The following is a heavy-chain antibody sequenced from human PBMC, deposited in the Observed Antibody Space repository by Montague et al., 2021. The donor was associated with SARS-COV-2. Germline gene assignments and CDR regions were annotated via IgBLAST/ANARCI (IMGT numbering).Heavy chain of an antibody. D-gene: IGHD6-13*01. J-gene: IGHJ3*02. Sequence: SETLSLICTVSGGSISSPDYYWGWIRQPPGNLLEWIGYIYYSGSTNYNPPLKSRVTISVDTSKNQFSLKLSSVTAADTAVYYCARGAGYSSSWYLAFEIWGQGTMVTVSS. CDR2: IYYSGST. V-gene: IGHV4-61*08. CDR1: GGSISSPDYY. CDR3: ARGAGYSSSWYLAFEI.